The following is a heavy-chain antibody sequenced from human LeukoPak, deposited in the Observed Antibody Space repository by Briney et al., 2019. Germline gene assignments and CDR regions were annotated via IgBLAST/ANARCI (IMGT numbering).Heavy chain of an antibody. J-gene: IGHJ6*02. V-gene: IGHV1-69*04. CDR1: GGTFSSYA. Sequence: ASVKVSCKASGGTFSSYAISWVRQAPGQGLEWMGRIIPILGIANYAQKFQGRVTITADKSTSTAYMELSSLRSEDTAVYYCARTYSSGWSPYYYYGMDVWGQGTTVTVSS. CDR3: ARTYSSGWSPYYYYGMDV. D-gene: IGHD6-19*01. CDR2: IIPILGIA.